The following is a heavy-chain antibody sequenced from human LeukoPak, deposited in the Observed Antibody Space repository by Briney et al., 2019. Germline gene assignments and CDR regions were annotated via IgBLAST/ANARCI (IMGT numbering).Heavy chain of an antibody. CDR2: ISSGGSTI. CDR3: AKEAIYF. CDR1: GFTFSSYE. Sequence: GSLSHTCAASGFTFSSYELNWVRQAPGKGLEWVSYISSGGSTIYYADSVTGRFTISRDNAKNLLYLQMTSLCADDTDVYSGAKEAIYFWGQGHLVTVSS. J-gene: IGHJ4*02. V-gene: IGHV3-48*03.